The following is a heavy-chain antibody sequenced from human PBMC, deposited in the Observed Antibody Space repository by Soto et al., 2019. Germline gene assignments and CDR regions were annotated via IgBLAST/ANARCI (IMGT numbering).Heavy chain of an antibody. CDR2: ISYDGSNK. CDR3: ARPYGSGSRFDP. J-gene: IGHJ5*02. Sequence: GGSLRLSCAASGFTFSSYAMHWVRQAPGKGLEWVAVISYDGSNKYYADSVKGRFTISRDNSKNTLYLQMNSLRADDTAVYYCARPYGSGSRFDPWGQGTLVTVSS. CDR1: GFTFSSYA. V-gene: IGHV3-30-3*01. D-gene: IGHD3-10*01.